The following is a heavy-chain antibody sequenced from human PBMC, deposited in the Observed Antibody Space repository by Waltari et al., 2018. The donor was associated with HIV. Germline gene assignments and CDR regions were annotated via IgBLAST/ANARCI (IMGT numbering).Heavy chain of an antibody. Sequence: EVQLLESGGGLVQPGGSLRLSCEASGFTFSSYAMSWVRQAPGKGLGWVSTMSGPGGSTYYADSGKGRFTISRDNSKNTLYLQMNSLRAEDTAVYSCAKVDSGYDSYYYYYGMDVWGQGTTVTVSS. D-gene: IGHD5-12*01. J-gene: IGHJ6*02. CDR1: GFTFSSYA. CDR3: AKVDSGYDSYYYYYGMDV. CDR2: MSGPGGST. V-gene: IGHV3-23*01.